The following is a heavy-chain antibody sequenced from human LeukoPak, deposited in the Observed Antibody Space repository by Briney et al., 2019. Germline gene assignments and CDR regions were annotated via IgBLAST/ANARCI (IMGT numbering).Heavy chain of an antibody. CDR2: IIPIFGTA. CDR1: GGTFSSYA. CDR3: ALSLLNAFDT. V-gene: IGHV1-69*13. J-gene: IGHJ3*02. Sequence: ASVKVSCKASGGTFSSYAISWVRQAPGQGLEWMGGIIPIFGTANYAQKFQGRVTITADESTSTAYMELSSLRSENTAVYYCALSLLNAFDTWGQGTLVTVSS.